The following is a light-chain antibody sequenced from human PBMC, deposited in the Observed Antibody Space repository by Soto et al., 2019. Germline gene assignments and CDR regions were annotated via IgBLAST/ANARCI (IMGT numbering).Light chain of an antibody. Sequence: EIVLTQSPGTLSLSPVERATLSCRASQSVSISSLAWYQQKPGQAPRLLIYSASSRATGIPDRFSGSGSGTDFTLTISRLEPEDFAVYYCQQYGSSLYTFGQGTNLEIK. CDR3: QQYGSSLYT. J-gene: IGKJ2*01. CDR1: QSVSISS. CDR2: SAS. V-gene: IGKV3-20*01.